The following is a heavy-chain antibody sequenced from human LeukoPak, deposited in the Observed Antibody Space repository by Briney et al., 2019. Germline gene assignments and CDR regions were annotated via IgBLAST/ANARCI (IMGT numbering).Heavy chain of an antibody. CDR3: ARPLVATIHSFDY. V-gene: IGHV3-30-3*01. D-gene: IGHD5-12*01. CDR1: GFTFSSYA. CDR2: ISYDGSNK. J-gene: IGHJ4*02. Sequence: GGSLRLSCAASGFTFSSYAMHWVRQAPGKGLEWVAVISYDGSNKYYADSAKGRFTISRDNSKNTLYLQMNSLRAEDTAVYYCARPLVATIHSFDYWGQGTLVTVSS.